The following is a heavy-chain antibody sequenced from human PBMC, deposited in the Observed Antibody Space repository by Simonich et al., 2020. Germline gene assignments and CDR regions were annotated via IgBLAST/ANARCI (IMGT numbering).Heavy chain of an antibody. D-gene: IGHD6-6*01. CDR3: ARARLYSSSHAFDI. V-gene: IGHV1-2*02. Sequence: QVQLVQSGAEVKKPGASVKVSCKASGYNFTGYYMHWVRQAPGQGLEGMGWYNPNRGGTNYAQKFQGRVTMTRDTSISTAYMELSRLRSDDTAVYYCARARLYSSSHAFDIWGQGTMVTVSS. CDR1: GYNFTGYY. J-gene: IGHJ3*02. CDR2: YNPNRGGT.